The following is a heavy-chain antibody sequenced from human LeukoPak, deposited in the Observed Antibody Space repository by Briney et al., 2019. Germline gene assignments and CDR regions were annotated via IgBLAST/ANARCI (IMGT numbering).Heavy chain of an antibody. D-gene: IGHD2-8*01. CDR1: GGSISSSSYY. CDR2: IYYSGST. Sequence: TSETLSLTCTVSGGSISSSSYYWGWIRQPPGKGLEWIGSIYYSGSTYYNPSLKSRVTISVDTSKNQFSLKLSSVTAADTAVYYCARQSTNGLLDYWGQGTLVTVSS. V-gene: IGHV4-39*01. CDR3: ARQSTNGLLDY. J-gene: IGHJ4*02.